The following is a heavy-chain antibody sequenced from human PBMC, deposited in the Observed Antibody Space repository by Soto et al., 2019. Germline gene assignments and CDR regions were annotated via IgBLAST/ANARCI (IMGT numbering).Heavy chain of an antibody. Sequence: QVQLVQSGAEVKKPGSSVKVSCKASGGTFSSYAISWVRQAPGQGLEWMGGIIPIFGTANYAQKFQGRVTITADEXXSXAXXELSSLRSEDTAVYYCATDYDFWSGPLTKYYGMDVWGQGTTVTVSS. J-gene: IGHJ6*02. CDR1: GGTFSSYA. V-gene: IGHV1-69*12. CDR2: IIPIFGTA. D-gene: IGHD3-3*01. CDR3: ATDYDFWSGPLTKYYGMDV.